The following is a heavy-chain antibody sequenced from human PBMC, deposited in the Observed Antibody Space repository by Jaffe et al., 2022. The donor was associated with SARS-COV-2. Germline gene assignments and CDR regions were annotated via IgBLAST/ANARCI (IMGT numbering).Heavy chain of an antibody. Sequence: QVQLQESGPGLVKPSETLSLSCTVSGGSISSYYWNWIRQPPGKGLEWIGSIQYTGSTNYNPSLKSRLTISVDTSKNQFSLKLSSVTAADTAVYYCATNSGYDAFHIWGQGTMVTVSS. CDR1: GGSISSYY. J-gene: IGHJ3*02. CDR3: ATNSGYDAFHI. V-gene: IGHV4-59*01. D-gene: IGHD5-12*01. CDR2: IQYTGST.